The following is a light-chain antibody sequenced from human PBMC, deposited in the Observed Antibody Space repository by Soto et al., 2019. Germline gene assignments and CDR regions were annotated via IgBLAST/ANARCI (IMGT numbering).Light chain of an antibody. CDR2: AAS. Sequence: DIQMTQSPSSLSASVGDRVTITCRASQSISNYLNWYQQKPGKAPELLIYAASSLQSGVPSRFSGSGSGTDFTLTISSLHPEDFATYYCQQSYSTPPLTFGGGTNVEIK. V-gene: IGKV1-39*01. CDR1: QSISNY. J-gene: IGKJ4*01. CDR3: QQSYSTPPLT.